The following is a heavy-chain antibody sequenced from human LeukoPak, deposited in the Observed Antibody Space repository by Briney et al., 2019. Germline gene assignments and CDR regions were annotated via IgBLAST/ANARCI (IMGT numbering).Heavy chain of an antibody. Sequence: PSETLSLTCAVYGGSFSGYYWSWIRQPAGKGLEWIGRIYTSGSTNYNPSLKSRVTMSVDTSKNQFSLKLSSVTAADTAVYYCARGGSRSYFFDYWGQGTLVTVSS. D-gene: IGHD1-26*01. V-gene: IGHV4-59*10. CDR2: IYTSGST. CDR3: ARGGSRSYFFDY. CDR1: GGSFSGYY. J-gene: IGHJ4*02.